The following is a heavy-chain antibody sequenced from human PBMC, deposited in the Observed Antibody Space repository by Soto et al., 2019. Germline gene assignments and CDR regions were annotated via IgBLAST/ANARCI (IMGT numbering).Heavy chain of an antibody. J-gene: IGHJ3*02. CDR1: GYTFTSYD. CDR3: ARVAVAGENDAFDI. D-gene: IGHD6-19*01. V-gene: IGHV1-8*01. CDR2: MNPNSGNT. Sequence: QVQLVPSGAEVKKPGASVKVSCKASGYTFTSYDINWVRQATGQGLEWMGWMNPNSGNTGYAQKFQGRVTMTRNTSISTAYMELSSLRSEDTAVYYCARVAVAGENDAFDIWGQGTMVTVSS.